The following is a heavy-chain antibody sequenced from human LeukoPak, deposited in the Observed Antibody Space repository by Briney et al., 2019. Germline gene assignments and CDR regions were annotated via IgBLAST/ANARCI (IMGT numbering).Heavy chain of an antibody. V-gene: IGHV3-23*01. CDR1: GFTFSSCA. CDR3: AKDYSVLLWFGETIYDY. Sequence: GGSLRLSCAASGFTFSSCAMSWVRRAPGKGLEWVSAISGSGGSTYYADSVKGRFTISRDNSKNTLYLQMNSLRAEDTAVYYCAKDYSVLLWFGETIYDYWGQGTLVTVSS. D-gene: IGHD3-10*01. J-gene: IGHJ4*02. CDR2: ISGSGGST.